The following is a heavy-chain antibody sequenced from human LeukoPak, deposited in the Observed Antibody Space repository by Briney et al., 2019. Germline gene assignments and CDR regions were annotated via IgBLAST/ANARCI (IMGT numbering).Heavy chain of an antibody. CDR3: ARDRPKVVAAIPRFDP. CDR1: GYTFTSYG. CDR2: ISAYNGNT. Sequence: GASVKVSCKASGYTFTSYGISWVRQAPGQGLEWMGSISAYNGNTNYAQKLQGRVTMTTDTSTSTAYMELRSLRSDDTAVYYCARDRPKVVAAIPRFDPWGQGTLVTVSS. V-gene: IGHV1-18*01. J-gene: IGHJ5*02. D-gene: IGHD2-15*01.